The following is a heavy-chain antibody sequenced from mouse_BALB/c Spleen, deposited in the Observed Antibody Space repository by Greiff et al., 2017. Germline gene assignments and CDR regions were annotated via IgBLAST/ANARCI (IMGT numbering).Heavy chain of an antibody. V-gene: IGHV5-6-4*01. D-gene: IGHD2-12*01. CDR3: TRDGLRRFDY. CDR2: ISSGGSYT. CDR1: GFTFSSYT. Sequence: EVKLEESGGGLVKPGGSLKLSCAASGFTFSSYTMSWVRQTPEKRLEWVATISSGGSYTYYPDSVKGRFTISRDNAKNTLYLQMSSLKSEDTAMYYCTRDGLRRFDYWGQGTTLTVSS. J-gene: IGHJ2*01.